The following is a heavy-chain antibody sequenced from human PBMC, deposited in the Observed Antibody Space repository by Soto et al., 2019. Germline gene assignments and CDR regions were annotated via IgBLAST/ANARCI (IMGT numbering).Heavy chain of an antibody. CDR2: ISAYNGNT. CDR3: ATTNCSGGSGCTYYFGY. CDR1: GYTFTSYG. Sequence: QVQLVQSGAEVKKPGASVKVSCKTSGYTFTSYGISWVRQAPGQGLEWMGWISAYNGNTNYAQKLQGRVTMTTGTPXSXXYRNLRSMRSDDPAVYCCATTNCSGGSGCTYYFGYWGHGTLVTVSA. J-gene: IGHJ4*01. D-gene: IGHD2-15*01. V-gene: IGHV1-18*01.